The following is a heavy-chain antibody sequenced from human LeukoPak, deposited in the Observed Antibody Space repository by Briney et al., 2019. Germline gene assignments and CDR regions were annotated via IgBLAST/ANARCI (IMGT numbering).Heavy chain of an antibody. CDR2: IYPGDSNP. Sequence: GESLKISCRCSAYTFTNSWIGWVRQMPGKGLEWIGIIYPGDSNPRYSPSFQGQVTISADKSITTAYLQWSSLKASDTAIYYCARREESEGAFDIWGQGTMVTVSS. J-gene: IGHJ3*02. CDR1: AYTFTNSW. D-gene: IGHD1-26*01. CDR3: ARREESEGAFDI. V-gene: IGHV5-51*01.